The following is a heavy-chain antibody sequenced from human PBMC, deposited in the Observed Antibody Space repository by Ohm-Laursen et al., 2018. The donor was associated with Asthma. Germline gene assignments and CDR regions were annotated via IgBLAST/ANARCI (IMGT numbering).Heavy chain of an antibody. CDR2: IYSGGTT. Sequence: SLRLSSAASGFTVGSDYMTWVRQAPGKGLEWVSAIYSGGTTYYADSVRGRFTISRDNSKNTLYLQMNSLRAEDTAVYYCARKFSSGWLFDFWGQGTLVTVSS. V-gene: IGHV3-53*01. CDR1: GFTVGSDY. CDR3: ARKFSSGWLFDF. D-gene: IGHD6-19*01. J-gene: IGHJ4*02.